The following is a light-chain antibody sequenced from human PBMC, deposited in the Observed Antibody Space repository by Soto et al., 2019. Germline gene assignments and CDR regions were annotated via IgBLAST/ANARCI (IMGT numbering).Light chain of an antibody. CDR3: SSQTGSATMV. J-gene: IGLJ2*01. Sequence: QSALTQPASVSGSPGQSITISCTGTSSDVGAYNFVSWYQQFPGKAPKLMIYEVSNRPSGVSDRFSGSKSGNTASLIISGLQAEDEADYYCSSQTGSATMVFGGETKLTVL. CDR1: SSDVGAYNF. V-gene: IGLV2-14*01. CDR2: EVS.